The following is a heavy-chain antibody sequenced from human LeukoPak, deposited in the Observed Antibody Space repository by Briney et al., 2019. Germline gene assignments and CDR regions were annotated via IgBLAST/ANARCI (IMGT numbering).Heavy chain of an antibody. J-gene: IGHJ4*02. CDR3: AGGQVVVPAAKATASPGPY. D-gene: IGHD2-2*01. CDR1: GYTFTGYY. V-gene: IGHV1-2*02. CDR2: INPNSGGT. Sequence: GASVKVSCKASGYTFTGYYMHWVRQAPGQGLEWMGWINPNSGGTNYAQKFQGRVTMTRDTSISTAYMELSRLRSDDTAVYYCAGGQVVVPAAKATASPGPYWGQGTLVTVSS.